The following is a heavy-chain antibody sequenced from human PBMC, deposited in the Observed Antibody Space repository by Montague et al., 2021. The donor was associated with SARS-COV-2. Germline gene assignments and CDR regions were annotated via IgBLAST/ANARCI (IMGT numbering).Heavy chain of an antibody. Sequence: SETLSLTCTVSGGSISGHYWSWIRQPPGKGLEFIGYLHYSGSTSYNFSLRSRVTISLATSKNHFSLQLRSMTAADTAVYYCARGGGGFALDYWGQGALVTVSS. D-gene: IGHD4-23*01. CDR1: GGSISGHY. V-gene: IGHV4-59*11. CDR2: LHYSGST. CDR3: ARGGGGFALDY. J-gene: IGHJ4*02.